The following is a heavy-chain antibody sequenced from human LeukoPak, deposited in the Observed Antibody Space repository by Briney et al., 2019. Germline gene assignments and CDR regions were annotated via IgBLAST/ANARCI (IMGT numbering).Heavy chain of an antibody. D-gene: IGHD3-22*01. CDR1: GFTFSGSA. V-gene: IGHV3-73*01. CDR2: IRSKANSYAT. CDR3: TRLTSDDSSGYYGL. Sequence: GRSLRLSCAASGFTFSGSALHWVRQASGKGLEWVGRIRSKANSYATAYAASVKGRFTISRDDSKNTAYLQMNSLKTEDTAVYYCTRLTSDDSSGYYGLWGQGTLVTVSS. J-gene: IGHJ4*02.